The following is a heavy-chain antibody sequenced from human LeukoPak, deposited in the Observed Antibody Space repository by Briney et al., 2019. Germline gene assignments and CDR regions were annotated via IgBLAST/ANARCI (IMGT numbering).Heavy chain of an antibody. CDR2: VSGNSGDT. D-gene: IGHD2-2*01. Sequence: ASVTVSCKASGYSFTSHDINGGRQAAGQAPEWIGWVSGNSGDTGYAQKFQGGVTISKSTSISTAYMELSGLRSDDTAVYYCTRHTSPTFDYWGQGTLVTVSS. V-gene: IGHV1-8*01. CDR3: TRHTSPTFDY. J-gene: IGHJ4*02. CDR1: GYSFTSHD.